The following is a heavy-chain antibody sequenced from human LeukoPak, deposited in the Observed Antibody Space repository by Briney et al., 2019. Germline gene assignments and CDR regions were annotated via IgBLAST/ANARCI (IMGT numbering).Heavy chain of an antibody. J-gene: IGHJ6*03. Sequence: GASVKVSCKASGYTFTGYYMHWVRQAPGQGLEWMGWINPNSGGTNYAQKFQGRVTMTRDTSISTAYMELSRLRSDDTAVYYCARGSAYSGSYYSYYYTDVSSKGTTVTVSS. CDR1: GYTFTGYY. CDR3: ARGSAYSGSYYSYYYTDV. CDR2: INPNSGGT. V-gene: IGHV1-2*02. D-gene: IGHD1-26*01.